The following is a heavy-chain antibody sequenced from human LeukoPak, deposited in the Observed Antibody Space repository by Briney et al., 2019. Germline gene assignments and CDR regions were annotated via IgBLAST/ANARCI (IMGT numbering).Heavy chain of an antibody. CDR1: GYTFTSYA. V-gene: IGHV1-3*01. D-gene: IGHD3-10*01. CDR3: ARAPITMVRGSWFDP. CDR2: INAGDGNT. J-gene: IGHJ5*02. Sequence: GASVKVSCTASGYTFTSYAMHWVRQAPGQRLEWMGWINAGDGNTKYSQKFQGRVTITRDTSASTAYMELSSLRSEDTAVYYCARAPITMVRGSWFDPWGQGTLVTVSS.